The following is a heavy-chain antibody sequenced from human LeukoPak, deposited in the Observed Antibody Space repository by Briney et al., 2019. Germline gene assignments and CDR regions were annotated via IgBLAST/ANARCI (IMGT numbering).Heavy chain of an antibody. Sequence: GASVKVSCKASGYTFTTLGISWVRQAPGQGLEWMGWINTYNGNTNYAQNLQGRVTMTADTSTNTAYLELRSLRSDDTAMYYCARDWEHVGPDYWGQGTLVTVSS. CDR3: ARDWEHVGPDY. V-gene: IGHV1-18*01. CDR2: INTYNGNT. J-gene: IGHJ4*02. D-gene: IGHD1-26*01. CDR1: GYTFTTLG.